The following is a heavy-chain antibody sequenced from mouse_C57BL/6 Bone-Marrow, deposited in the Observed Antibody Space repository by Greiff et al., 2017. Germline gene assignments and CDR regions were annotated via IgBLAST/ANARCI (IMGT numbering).Heavy chain of an antibody. D-gene: IGHD1-1*01. CDR1: GYTFTSYW. Sequence: VQLQQSGAELVKPGASVKMSCKASGYTFTSYWITWVKQRPGQSLEWIGDIYPGSGSTNYNEKFKSKATLTVDTSSSTAYMQLSSLTSEDSAVYYCARERLYYYEYFDYWGQGTTLTVSS. CDR3: ARERLYYYEYFDY. V-gene: IGHV1-55*01. CDR2: IYPGSGST. J-gene: IGHJ2*01.